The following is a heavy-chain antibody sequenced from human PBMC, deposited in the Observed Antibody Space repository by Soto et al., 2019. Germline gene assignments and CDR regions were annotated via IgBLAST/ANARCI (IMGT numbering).Heavy chain of an antibody. J-gene: IGHJ4*02. D-gene: IGHD3-16*01. Sequence: LSCAVSGSTVSSKYMSWVRQAPGKGLEWVSVIYSGGNTFYADSVKGRFTISRDNSKNTLYLQMNSLRAEDTAVYYCARDLGGPMGLDQWGQGTRVTVSS. CDR2: IYSGGNT. V-gene: IGHV3-66*01. CDR1: GSTVSSKY. CDR3: ARDLGGPMGLDQ.